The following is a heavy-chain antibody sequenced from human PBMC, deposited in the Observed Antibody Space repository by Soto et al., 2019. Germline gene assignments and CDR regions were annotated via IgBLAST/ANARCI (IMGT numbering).Heavy chain of an antibody. Sequence: GGSLRLSCAASGFTFSTYGMHWVRQAPGKGLEWVALISYDGSNKFYADSVKGRFTISRDNSKNTLYLQMNSLGPEDTAVYYCAKIAVAGDTYYYNMDVWGQGTTVNVSS. CDR3: AKIAVAGDTYYYNMDV. D-gene: IGHD6-19*01. J-gene: IGHJ6*02. V-gene: IGHV3-30*18. CDR1: GFTFSTYG. CDR2: ISYDGSNK.